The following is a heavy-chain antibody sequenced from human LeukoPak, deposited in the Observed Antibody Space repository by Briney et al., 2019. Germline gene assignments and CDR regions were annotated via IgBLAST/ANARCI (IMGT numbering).Heavy chain of an antibody. Sequence: GGSLRLSCAASGFTFSSYSMNWVRQAPGKGLEWVSYISSSSSTIYYADSVKGRFTISRDNAKNSLYLQMNSLRAEDTAVYYCARDYSYYYGSGSFDYWGQGTLVTVSS. CDR2: ISSSSSTI. J-gene: IGHJ4*02. CDR3: ARDYSYYYGSGSFDY. D-gene: IGHD3-10*01. CDR1: GFTFSSYS. V-gene: IGHV3-48*04.